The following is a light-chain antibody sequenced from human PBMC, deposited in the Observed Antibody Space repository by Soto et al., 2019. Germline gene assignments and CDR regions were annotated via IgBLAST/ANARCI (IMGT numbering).Light chain of an antibody. CDR2: DAS. Sequence: AIQLTQSPSSLSASVGGRVTITCRASQGISSALAWYQQKPGKAAKLLIYDASSLESGVPSRFRGSGSGTDFTITISSLQPEDFATYYCQQFNNYPITFGQGTRLEIK. CDR3: QQFNNYPIT. V-gene: IGKV1D-13*01. J-gene: IGKJ5*01. CDR1: QGISSA.